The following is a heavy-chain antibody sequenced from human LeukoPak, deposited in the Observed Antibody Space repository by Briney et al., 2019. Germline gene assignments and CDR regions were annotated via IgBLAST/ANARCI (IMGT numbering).Heavy chain of an antibody. CDR2: FKSKTDGGTM. CDR3: TTSYYDSSGYRH. V-gene: IGHV3-15*01. D-gene: IGHD3-22*01. CDR1: GFTFNNAW. J-gene: IGHJ1*01. Sequence: GGSLRLSCAASGFTFNNAWMSWVRQAPGKGLEWVGRFKSKTDGGTMDYAAPVNGRFTISRDDSKNTLYLQMNSLETEDTAVYYCTTSYYDSSGYRHWGQGTLVTVSS.